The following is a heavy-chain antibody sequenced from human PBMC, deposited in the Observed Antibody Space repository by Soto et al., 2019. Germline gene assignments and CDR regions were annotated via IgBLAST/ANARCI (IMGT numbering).Heavy chain of an antibody. J-gene: IGHJ4*02. CDR2: ISGSGGST. CDR1: GFTFSSYA. D-gene: IGHD3-22*01. CDR3: AKDPRVVKYYFDY. Sequence: LRLSCAASGFTFSSYAMSWVRQAPGKGLEWVSAISGSGGSTYYADSVKGRFTISRDNSKNTLYLQMNSLRAEDTAVYYCAKDPRVVKYYFDYWGQGTLVTVSS. V-gene: IGHV3-23*01.